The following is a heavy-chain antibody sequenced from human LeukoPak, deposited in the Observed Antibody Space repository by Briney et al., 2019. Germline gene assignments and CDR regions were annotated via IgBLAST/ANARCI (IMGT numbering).Heavy chain of an antibody. V-gene: IGHV3-23*01. CDR2: ISGSGGST. CDR1: GFTFSSYA. CDR3: AKDNLDYGGTYYFDY. Sequence: QSGGSLRLSCAASGFTFSSYAMSWVRQAPGKGLEWVSAISGSGGSTYYADSVKGRFTISRDNSKNTLYLQMNSLRAEDTAVYYCAKDNLDYGGTYYFDYWGQGTLVTVSS. D-gene: IGHD4-23*01. J-gene: IGHJ4*02.